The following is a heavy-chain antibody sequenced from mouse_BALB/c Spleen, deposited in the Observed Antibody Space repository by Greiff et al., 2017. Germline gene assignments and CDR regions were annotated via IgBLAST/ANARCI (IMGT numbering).Heavy chain of an antibody. CDR1: GYSITSGYY. V-gene: IGHV3-6*02. CDR2: ISYDGSN. CDR3: ARGYGYDGDWYFDV. Sequence: EVQLQESGPGLVKPSQSLSLTCSVTGYSITSGYYWNWIRQFPGNKLEWMGYISYDGSNNYNPSLKNRISITRDTSKNQFFLKLNSVTTEDTATYYCARGYGYDGDWYFDVWGAGTTVTVSS. D-gene: IGHD2-2*01. J-gene: IGHJ1*01.